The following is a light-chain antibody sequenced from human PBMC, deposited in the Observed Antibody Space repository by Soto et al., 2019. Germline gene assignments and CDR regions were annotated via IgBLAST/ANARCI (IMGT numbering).Light chain of an antibody. Sequence: QSVLTQPPSASGTPGQRVTISCSGSSSNIGSNYVYWYQQLPGTAPKLLIFGNNQRPSGVPDRFSGSKSGTSASLAISGLRSEDEADYYCAAWVDSLSGYVFGTGTKLTVL. CDR2: GNN. CDR3: AAWVDSLSGYV. J-gene: IGLJ1*01. V-gene: IGLV1-47*02. CDR1: SSNIGSNY.